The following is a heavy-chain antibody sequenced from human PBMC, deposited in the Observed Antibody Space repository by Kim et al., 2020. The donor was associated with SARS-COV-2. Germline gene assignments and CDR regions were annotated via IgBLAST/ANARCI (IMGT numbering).Heavy chain of an antibody. D-gene: IGHD6-13*01. V-gene: IGHV3-23*01. Sequence: GGSLRLSCAASGFTFSTYAMSWVRQAPRRGLEWVSTITGNGAATYYADSVRGRFTISRDNSKNTLSLQMNSLRAEDTALYYCAKPGQLDYCGQGTLVTVS. J-gene: IGHJ4*02. CDR2: ITGNGAAT. CDR1: GFTFSTYA. CDR3: AKPGQLDY.